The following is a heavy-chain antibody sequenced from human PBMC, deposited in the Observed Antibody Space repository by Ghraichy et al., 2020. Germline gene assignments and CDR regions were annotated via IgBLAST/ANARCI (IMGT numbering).Heavy chain of an antibody. J-gene: IGHJ5*02. CDR3: ARTGYTYGSPSWFDH. V-gene: IGHV3-23*01. CDR1: GFTFSGYA. D-gene: IGHD2-15*01. CDR2: ITSTGANT. Sequence: LSLTCAASGFTFSGYAMSWVRQAPGKGLEWVSMITSTGANTYYAESVKGRFTISRDNSKDTVFLQMHSLRVDDTALYFCARTGYTYGSPSWFDHWGQGTLVTVSS.